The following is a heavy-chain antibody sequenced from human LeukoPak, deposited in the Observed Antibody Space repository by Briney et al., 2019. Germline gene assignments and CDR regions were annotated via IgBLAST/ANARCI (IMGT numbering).Heavy chain of an antibody. V-gene: IGHV3-7*03. Sequence: GGSLRLSCATSGFTFSSNWMSWVRHVPGRGLDWVANIKPDGSAEYYADSVKGRFTISRDNAKNSLYLQMNSLRAEDTALYYCAKDQSSGWYGASRTNWFDPWGQGTLVTVSP. CDR2: IKPDGSAE. J-gene: IGHJ5*02. D-gene: IGHD6-19*01. CDR3: AKDQSSGWYGASRTNWFDP. CDR1: GFTFSSNW.